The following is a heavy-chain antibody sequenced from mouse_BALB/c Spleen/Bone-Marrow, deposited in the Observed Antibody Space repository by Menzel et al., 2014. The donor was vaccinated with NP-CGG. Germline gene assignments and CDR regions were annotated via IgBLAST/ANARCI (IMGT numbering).Heavy chain of an antibody. CDR1: GFSLTNYG. V-gene: IGHV2-9*02. D-gene: IGHD1-1*01. CDR2: IWVGGST. CDR3: ARDGFYVVMDY. J-gene: IGHJ4*01. Sequence: AQLQQSGPGSVAPSQSLSTTCTVSGFSLTNYGVHWVRQPPGKGLEWLGVIWVGGSTNYNSALMSRLSITKDNSKNQVFLKMNSLQTADAAMYCCARDGFYVVMDYWGQGTSVTVSS.